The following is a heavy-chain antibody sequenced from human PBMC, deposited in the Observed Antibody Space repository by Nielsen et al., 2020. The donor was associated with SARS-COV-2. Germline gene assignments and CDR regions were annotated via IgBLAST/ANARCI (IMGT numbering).Heavy chain of an antibody. CDR1: GYTFTSYG. V-gene: IGHV1-18*01. CDR3: ARDVNMITFGGVMYYFDY. CDR2: ISAYNGNT. J-gene: IGHJ4*02. Sequence: ASVQDSCKASGYTFTSYGISWVRQAPGQGLEWMGWISAYNGNTNYAQKLQGRVTMTTDTSTSTAYMELRSLRSDDTAVYYGARDVNMITFGGVMYYFDYWGQGTLVTVSS. D-gene: IGHD3-16*01.